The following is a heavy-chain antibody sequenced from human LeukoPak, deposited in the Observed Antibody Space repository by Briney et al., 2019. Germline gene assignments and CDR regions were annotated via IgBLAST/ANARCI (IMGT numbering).Heavy chain of an antibody. V-gene: IGHV1-3*01. Sequence: ASVKVSCKASGYTFTSYAMHWVRRAPGQRLEWMGWINAGNGNTKYSQKFQGRVTITRDTSASTAYMELSSLRSEDTAVYYCARDQSAVVVTAIWDYWGQGTLVTVSS. CDR2: INAGNGNT. D-gene: IGHD2-21*02. CDR1: GYTFTSYA. CDR3: ARDQSAVVVTAIWDY. J-gene: IGHJ4*02.